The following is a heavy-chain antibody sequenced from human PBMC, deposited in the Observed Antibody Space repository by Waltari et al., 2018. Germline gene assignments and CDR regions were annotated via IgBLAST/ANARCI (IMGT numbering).Heavy chain of an antibody. V-gene: IGHV1-69*01. CDR1: GGTFSSYA. J-gene: IGHJ4*02. Sequence: QVQLVQSGAEVKKPGSSVKVSCKASGGTFSSYAISWVRQAPGQGLEWMGGIIPIFGTANYAQKFQGRVTITANESTSTAYMELSSLRSEDTAVYYCARERDGYNFSGRFDYWCQGTLVTVSS. D-gene: IGHD5-12*01. CDR3: ARERDGYNFSGRFDY. CDR2: IIPIFGTA.